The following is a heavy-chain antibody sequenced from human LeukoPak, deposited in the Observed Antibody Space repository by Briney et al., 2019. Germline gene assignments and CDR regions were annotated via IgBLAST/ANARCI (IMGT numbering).Heavy chain of an antibody. CDR1: GDSVGRDY. CDR3: ARHGKTWFGEYPRPYKWFDL. CDR2: VYYSGST. D-gene: IGHD3-10*01. V-gene: IGHV4-59*08. Sequence: SETLSLTCTVSGDSVGRDYWSWIRQPPGKGLEWIGYVYYSGSTNYSPSLKSRVTISLDTSKNQFSLELTSVTAADTAVYYCARHGKTWFGEYPRPYKWFDLWGQGTLVTASS. J-gene: IGHJ5*02.